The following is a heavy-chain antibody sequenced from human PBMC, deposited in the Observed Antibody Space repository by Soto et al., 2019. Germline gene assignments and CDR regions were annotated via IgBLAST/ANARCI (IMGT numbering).Heavy chain of an antibody. Sequence: GGSLRLSCAASGFTFSSYWMSWVRQAPGKGLEWVANIKQDGSEKYYVDSVKGRFTISRDNAKNSLYLQMNSLRAEDTAVYYYARKGYYDFWSGYFALYYMDVWGKGTTVTVSS. CDR3: ARKGYYDFWSGYFALYYMDV. V-gene: IGHV3-7*01. CDR1: GFTFSSYW. D-gene: IGHD3-3*01. CDR2: IKQDGSEK. J-gene: IGHJ6*03.